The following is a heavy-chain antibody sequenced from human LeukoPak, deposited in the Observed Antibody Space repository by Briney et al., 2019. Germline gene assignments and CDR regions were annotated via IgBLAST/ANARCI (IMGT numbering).Heavy chain of an antibody. J-gene: IGHJ5*02. V-gene: IGHV3-7*03. CDR3: ASLDTAKQPLANH. Sequence: GGSLRLSCVASGLTVSNHWMSWVRQAPGKGLEWVANIREERGQEYYVDSVKGRFTISKNSAKNSLYLQMDTLRVEDTAMYYCASLDTAKQPLANHWGQGTLVTVSS. CDR2: IREERGQE. CDR1: GLTVSNHW. D-gene: IGHD5-18*01.